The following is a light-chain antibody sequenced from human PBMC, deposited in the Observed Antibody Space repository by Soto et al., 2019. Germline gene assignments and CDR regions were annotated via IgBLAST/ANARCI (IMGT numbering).Light chain of an antibody. CDR3: QQFSSYPLT. CDR2: GAS. CDR1: QSGSSSY. V-gene: IGKV3-20*01. J-gene: IGKJ4*01. Sequence: EIVLTQSPATLSLSPGERATLSCRASQSGSSSYLAWYQQKPGQAPRLLIYGASSRATGIPDRFSGSGSGTDFTLTISRLEPEDFAVYYCQQFSSYPLTFGGGTKVDIK.